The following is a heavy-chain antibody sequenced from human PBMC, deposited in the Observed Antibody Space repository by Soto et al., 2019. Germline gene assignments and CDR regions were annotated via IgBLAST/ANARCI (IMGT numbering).Heavy chain of an antibody. CDR2: IYHSGST. CDR3: DRGPLPIAMIVPWSHWFEK. CDR1: GGSISSGGYS. J-gene: IGHJ4*02. V-gene: IGHV4-30-2*01. D-gene: IGHD3-22*01. Sequence: SSETLSLTCAVSGGSISSGGYSWSWIRQPPGKGLEWIGYIYHSGSTYYNPSLKSRGTIPVDRSKNQFSLKLSSLTAADTAVYSCDRGPLPIAMIVPWSHWFEKRGPGTLVAACS.